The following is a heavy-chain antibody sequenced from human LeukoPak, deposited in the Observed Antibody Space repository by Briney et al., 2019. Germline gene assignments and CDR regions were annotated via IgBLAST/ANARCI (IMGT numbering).Heavy chain of an antibody. CDR2: LSYDDTNE. CDR3: ARDRRDGNNLAFHFDY. CDR1: EFIFSRYA. J-gene: IGHJ4*02. V-gene: IGHV3-30*04. Sequence: GGSLRLSCAASEFIFSRYAMHWVRQAPGKGLEWVAILSYDDTNEYYADSVAGRFTISRDNSKNTLYLQMSSLRPDDTAVYYCARDRRDGNNLAFHFDYWGQGTLVTVSS. D-gene: IGHD5-24*01.